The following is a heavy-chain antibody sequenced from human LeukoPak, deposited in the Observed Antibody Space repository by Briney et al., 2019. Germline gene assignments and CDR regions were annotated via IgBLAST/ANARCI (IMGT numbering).Heavy chain of an antibody. CDR1: GGSISSGDYY. V-gene: IGHV4-30-4*01. J-gene: IGHJ5*02. CDR3: ARPYYYDSRIDP. D-gene: IGHD3-22*01. CDR2: MYYSGSI. Sequence: PSETLSLTRTVSGGSISSGDYYWSWIRQPPGKGLEWIAYMYYSGSIYYNPSLKSRVTMSADTSKNQLSLKLSSVTAADTAVYYCARPYYYDSRIDPWGQGILVTVSS.